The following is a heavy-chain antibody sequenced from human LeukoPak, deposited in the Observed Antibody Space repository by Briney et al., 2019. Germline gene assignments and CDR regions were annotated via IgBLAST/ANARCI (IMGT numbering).Heavy chain of an antibody. Sequence: KSSETLSLTCTVSGYSISSGYYWGWIRPPPGKGLEWIGSIYHSGSTYYNPSLKSRVTISVDTSKNQFSLKLSSVTAADTAVYYCARDGDYYDSSGSLYAFDIWGQGTMVTVSS. CDR3: ARDGDYYDSSGSLYAFDI. V-gene: IGHV4-38-2*02. J-gene: IGHJ3*02. CDR2: IYHSGST. CDR1: GYSISSGYY. D-gene: IGHD3-22*01.